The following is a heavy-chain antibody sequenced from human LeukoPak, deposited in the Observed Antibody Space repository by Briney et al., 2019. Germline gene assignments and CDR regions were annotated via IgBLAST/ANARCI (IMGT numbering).Heavy chain of an antibody. V-gene: IGHV3-21*01. CDR1: GFTFSSYS. D-gene: IGHD2/OR15-2a*01. CDR2: ISSSSSYI. CDR3: ARDEGFAFPDAFDI. Sequence: GGSLRLSCAASGFTFSSYSMNWVRQAPGKGLEWVSSISSSSSYIYYADSVKGRFTISRDNAKNSLYLQMNSLRAEDTAVYYCARDEGFAFPDAFDIWGQGTMVTVSS. J-gene: IGHJ3*02.